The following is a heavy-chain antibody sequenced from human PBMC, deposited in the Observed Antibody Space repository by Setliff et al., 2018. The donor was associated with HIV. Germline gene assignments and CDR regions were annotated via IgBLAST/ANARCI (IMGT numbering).Heavy chain of an antibody. J-gene: IGHJ6*03. D-gene: IGHD2-21*01. CDR1: GGSFSDNY. CDR3: ARVGLAYSGDMDV. V-gene: IGHV4-34*01. CDR2: INHSANT. Sequence: SETLSLTCAVYGGSFSDNYWNWIRQPPGKGLEWIGEINHSANTNYSPSLKSRVTISVDKSKNQFSLKLSSVTAADTAVYYCARVGLAYSGDMDVWGKGTTVTVSS.